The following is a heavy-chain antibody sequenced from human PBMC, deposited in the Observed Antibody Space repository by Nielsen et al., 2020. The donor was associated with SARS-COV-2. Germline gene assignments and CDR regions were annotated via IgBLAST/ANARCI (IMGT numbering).Heavy chain of an antibody. Sequence: SETLSLTCTVSGGSISSSSYYWGWIRQPPGKGLEWIGSIYYSGSTYYNPSLKSRVTISVDTSKNQFSLKLSSVTAADTAVYYCARHPLMELLGAFDIWGQGTMVTVSS. CDR3: ARHPLMELLGAFDI. D-gene: IGHD1-26*01. V-gene: IGHV4-39*01. J-gene: IGHJ3*02. CDR1: GGSISSSSYY. CDR2: IYYSGST.